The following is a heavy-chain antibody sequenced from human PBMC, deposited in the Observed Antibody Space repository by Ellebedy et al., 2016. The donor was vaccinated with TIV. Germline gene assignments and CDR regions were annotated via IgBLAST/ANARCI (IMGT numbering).Heavy chain of an antibody. J-gene: IGHJ4*02. CDR1: GYRFGSYW. Sequence: PGGSLRLSCKCSGYRFGSYWIGWVRQMPGKGLEWMGTIYPGDSDTRYSQAFQGQVNTSADKSITTAYLEWNSLETSDSGMYYCARMGRDGNNFVDSWGQGTLVTVSS. D-gene: IGHD5-24*01. V-gene: IGHV5-51*01. CDR2: IYPGDSDT. CDR3: ARMGRDGNNFVDS.